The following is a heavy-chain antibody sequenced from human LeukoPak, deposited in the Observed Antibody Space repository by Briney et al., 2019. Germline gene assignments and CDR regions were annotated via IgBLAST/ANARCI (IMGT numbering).Heavy chain of an antibody. D-gene: IGHD2-2*01. V-gene: IGHV4-30-4*08. CDR1: GGSISSGDYY. Sequence: PSETLSLTCTVSGGSISSGDYYWSWIRQPPGKGLEWIGYIYYSGSTYYNPSLKSRVTISVDTSKNQFSLKLSSVTAADTAVYYCARAFVVVPAALDPWGQGTLVTVSS. J-gene: IGHJ5*02. CDR2: IYYSGST. CDR3: ARAFVVVPAALDP.